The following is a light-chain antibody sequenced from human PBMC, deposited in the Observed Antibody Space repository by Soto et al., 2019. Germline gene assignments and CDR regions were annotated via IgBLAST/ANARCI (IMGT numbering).Light chain of an antibody. Sequence: FVMTQSPDSLAVSLGETATINCKSSQSVLYSSNNMNYLSWYQQKPGQPPKLLIYWASTRKSGVPDRISGSGSGTDFTLTISSLQAEDVAVYYCQQYYSIPLTYGGGTKVEIK. CDR1: QSVLYSSNNMNY. V-gene: IGKV4-1*01. CDR2: WAS. CDR3: QQYYSIPLT. J-gene: IGKJ4*01.